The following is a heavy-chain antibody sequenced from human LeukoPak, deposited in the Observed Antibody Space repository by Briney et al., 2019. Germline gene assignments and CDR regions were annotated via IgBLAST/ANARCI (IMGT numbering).Heavy chain of an antibody. CDR2: ISYDGSNK. CDR3: ARDRSSNGYYFDY. Sequence: AGGSLRLSCAASGFTFSSYAMHWVRQAPGKGLEWVAVISYDGSNKYYADSVKGRFTISRDNSKNTLYLQMNSLRAEDTAVYYCARDRSSNGYYFDYWGQGTLVTVSS. CDR1: GFTFSSYA. V-gene: IGHV3-30-3*01. D-gene: IGHD2-2*01. J-gene: IGHJ4*02.